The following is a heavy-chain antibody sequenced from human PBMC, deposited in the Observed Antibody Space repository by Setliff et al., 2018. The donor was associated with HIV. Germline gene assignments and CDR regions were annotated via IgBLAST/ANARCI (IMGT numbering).Heavy chain of an antibody. D-gene: IGHD4-17*01. CDR3: ARGFYGDYYFDY. V-gene: IGHV5-10-1*01. Sequence: PGESLKTSWKGSGYSFTSYWVSWVRQMPGKGLEWMGRIDPSNSNTNYSPSFQGHVTISADKSISTAYLQWSSLKASDTAMYYCARGFYGDYYFDYWGQGTLVTVSS. CDR2: IDPSNSNT. J-gene: IGHJ4*02. CDR1: GYSFTSYW.